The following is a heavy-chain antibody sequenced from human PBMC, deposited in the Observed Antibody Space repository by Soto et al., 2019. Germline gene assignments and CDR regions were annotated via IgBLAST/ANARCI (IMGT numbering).Heavy chain of an antibody. D-gene: IGHD6-13*01. J-gene: IGHJ4*02. Sequence: GGSLRLSCAASGFTFSSYAMSWVRQAPGKGLEWVSAISGSGGSAYYADSVKGRFTISRDNSKNTLYLQMNSLRAEDTAVYYCATQRRPGIDPNWGQGTLVTVSS. CDR2: ISGSGGSA. V-gene: IGHV3-23*01. CDR1: GFTFSSYA. CDR3: ATQRRPGIDPN.